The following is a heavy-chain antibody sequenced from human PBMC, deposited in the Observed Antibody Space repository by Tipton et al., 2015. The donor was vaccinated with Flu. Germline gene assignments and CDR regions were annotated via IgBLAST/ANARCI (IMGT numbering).Heavy chain of an antibody. CDR1: GGSISSGSYY. CDR3: ARGDCSSTSCLDY. Sequence: TLSLTCTVSGGSISSGSYYWTWIRQPAGKGLEWIGYIYYSGSTNYNPSLKSRVTISADTSNNQFSLKLSSVTAADTAVYYCARGDCSSTSCLDYWGQGTLVTVSS. D-gene: IGHD2-2*01. J-gene: IGHJ4*02. CDR2: IYYSGST. V-gene: IGHV4-61*10.